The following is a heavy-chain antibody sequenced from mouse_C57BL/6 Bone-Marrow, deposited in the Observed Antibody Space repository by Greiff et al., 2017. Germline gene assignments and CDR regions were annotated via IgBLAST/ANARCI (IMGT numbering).Heavy chain of an antibody. D-gene: IGHD2-3*01. Sequence: VQLQQSGAELVRPGASVKLSCTASGFNIKDDYMHWVKQRPEQGLEWIGWIDPENGDPEYASKFQGKATLTADKSSSTAYLPLSSLTSEDTAVDYCTTFYGGYYRFAYWGQGTLVTVSA. V-gene: IGHV14-4*01. CDR1: GFNIKDDY. J-gene: IGHJ3*01. CDR2: IDPENGDP. CDR3: TTFYGGYYRFAY.